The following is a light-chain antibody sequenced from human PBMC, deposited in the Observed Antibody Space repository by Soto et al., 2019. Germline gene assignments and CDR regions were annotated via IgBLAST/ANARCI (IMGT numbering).Light chain of an antibody. CDR3: QQYNSYSRMYT. CDR1: QSISTW. J-gene: IGKJ2*01. CDR2: KAS. V-gene: IGKV1-5*03. Sequence: DNQMTQSPSTLSASVGDRVTITCRASQSISTWLAWYQQKPGKAPKVLIYKASSLESGVPSRFTGSGSGTEFTLTISSLQPDDFATYYCQQYNSYSRMYTFGQGTKLEIK.